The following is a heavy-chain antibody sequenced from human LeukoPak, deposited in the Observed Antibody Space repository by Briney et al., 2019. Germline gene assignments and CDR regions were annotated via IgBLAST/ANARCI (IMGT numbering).Heavy chain of an antibody. D-gene: IGHD4-17*01. CDR3: ARVGYGDPTDY. J-gene: IGHJ4*02. CDR1: GGSFSGYY. CDR2: INHSGST. V-gene: IGHV4-34*01. Sequence: SETLSLTCAVYGGSFSGYYWSWIRQPPGKGLEWIGEINHSGSTNYNPSLKSRVTISVDTSKNQFSVKLSSVTAADTAGYYCARVGYGDPTDYWGQGTLVTVSS.